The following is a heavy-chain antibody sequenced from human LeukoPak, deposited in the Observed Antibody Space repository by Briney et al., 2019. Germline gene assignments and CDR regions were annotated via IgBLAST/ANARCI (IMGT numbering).Heavy chain of an antibody. CDR3: ARHSGSYPLDY. CDR1: GYSISSGYY. CDR2: IYHSGIT. D-gene: IGHD1-26*01. V-gene: IGHV4-38-2*02. J-gene: IGHJ4*02. Sequence: PSETLSLTCTVSGYSISSGYYWGWIRQPPGKGLEWTGYIYHSGITYYNSSFKSRVTISVDTSKNQFSLKLSSVTAADTAVYYCARHSGSYPLDYWGQGTLVTVSS.